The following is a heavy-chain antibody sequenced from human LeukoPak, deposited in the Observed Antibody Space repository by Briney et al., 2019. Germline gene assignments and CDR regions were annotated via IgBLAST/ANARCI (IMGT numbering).Heavy chain of an antibody. CDR2: IKQDGSEK. Sequence: GGYLRLSCAASGFTFSSYWMSWVRQAPGKGLEWVANIKQDGSEKYYVDSVKGRFTISRDNAKNSLYLQMNSLRAEDTGVYYCAREGGLEAFDIWGQGTRVTVSS. J-gene: IGHJ3*02. CDR1: GFTFSSYW. D-gene: IGHD5-12*01. CDR3: AREGGLEAFDI. V-gene: IGHV3-7*01.